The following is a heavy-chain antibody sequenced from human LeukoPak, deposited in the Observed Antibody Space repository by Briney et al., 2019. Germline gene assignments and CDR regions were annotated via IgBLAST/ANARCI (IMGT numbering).Heavy chain of an antibody. Sequence: SQTLSLTCAISGDSVSSNSAAWNWIRQSPSRGLEWLGRTYYRSKWYNDYAVSVESRITINPDTSKNQFSLQLNSVTPEDTAVYYCAREGIAVAGTTYYFDYWGQGTLVTVSS. CDR2: TYYRSKWYN. CDR1: GDSVSSNSAA. CDR3: AREGIAVAGTTYYFDY. D-gene: IGHD6-19*01. J-gene: IGHJ4*02. V-gene: IGHV6-1*01.